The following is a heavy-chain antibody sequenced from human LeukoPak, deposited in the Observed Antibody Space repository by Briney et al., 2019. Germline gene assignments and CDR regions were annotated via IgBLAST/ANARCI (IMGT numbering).Heavy chain of an antibody. CDR2: IYASGST. J-gene: IGHJ5*02. CDR3: ARHGSVRSPLGP. CDR1: GGSISSYY. V-gene: IGHV4-4*09. D-gene: IGHD3-10*01. Sequence: SDPLSLTCSVSGGSISSYYWSWIRQPPGKVREWIGYIYASGSTNYNPSLKSRLTISVDTSKDQFSLNLTSVTAADAAVYYCARHGSVRSPLGPWGQGTLVTVSS.